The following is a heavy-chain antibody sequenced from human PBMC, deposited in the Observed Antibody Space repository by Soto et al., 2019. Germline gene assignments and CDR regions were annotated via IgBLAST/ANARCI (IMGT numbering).Heavy chain of an antibody. V-gene: IGHV2-5*02. CDR2: IYWDDDK. D-gene: IGHD1-26*01. CDR1: GFSLSTSGVG. CDR3: AHSRIVGARSTWFDP. Sequence: QITLKESGPTLVKPTQTLTVTCTFSGFSLSTSGVGVGWIRQPPGKALEWLALIYWDDDKRYSPSLKSRLTITKDTSKNQVVLTMTNMDPVDTATYYCAHSRIVGARSTWFDPWGQGTLVTVSS. J-gene: IGHJ5*02.